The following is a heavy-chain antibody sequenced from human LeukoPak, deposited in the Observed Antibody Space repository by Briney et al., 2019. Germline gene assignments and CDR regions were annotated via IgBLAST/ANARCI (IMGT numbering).Heavy chain of an antibody. Sequence: GESLKISCKGSGYSFTSYWIGWVRQMPGKGLEWMGIIYPGDSDTRYSPSFQGQVTISADKSISIAYLQWSSLKASDTAMYYCARTGYSSGWYDDYWGQGTLVTVSS. CDR1: GYSFTSYW. J-gene: IGHJ4*02. CDR3: ARTGYSSGWYDDY. CDR2: IYPGDSDT. D-gene: IGHD6-19*01. V-gene: IGHV5-51*01.